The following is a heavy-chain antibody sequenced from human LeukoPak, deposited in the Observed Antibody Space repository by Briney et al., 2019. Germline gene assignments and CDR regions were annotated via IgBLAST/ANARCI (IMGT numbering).Heavy chain of an antibody. CDR3: ARADDSSGYSDY. V-gene: IGHV4-59*01. CDR2: IYYSGST. Sequence: PSETLSLTCTVSGGSISSYYWSWIRQPPGKGLEWIGYIYYSGSTNYNPSLKSRVTISVDTSKNQFSLKLSSVTAADTAVYYCARADDSSGYSDYWGQGTLVTVSS. D-gene: IGHD3-22*01. J-gene: IGHJ4*02. CDR1: GGSISSYY.